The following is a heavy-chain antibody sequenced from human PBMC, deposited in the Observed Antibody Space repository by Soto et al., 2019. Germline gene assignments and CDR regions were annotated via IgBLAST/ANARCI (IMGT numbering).Heavy chain of an antibody. V-gene: IGHV1-18*01. CDR3: ARVHYYGSGTLRFFDS. J-gene: IGHJ4*02. D-gene: IGHD3-10*01. CDR2: ISAYSGNT. Sequence: QVQLVQSGPEVKKPGASVTVSCKASGYTFTSYGISWVRQAPGQGLEWMGWISAYSGNTKYAQQLQGRVTMTTDAXTXTAYREVRSLSSADTAVYYCARVHYYGSGTLRFFDSWGQGTLVTVSS. CDR1: GYTFTSYG.